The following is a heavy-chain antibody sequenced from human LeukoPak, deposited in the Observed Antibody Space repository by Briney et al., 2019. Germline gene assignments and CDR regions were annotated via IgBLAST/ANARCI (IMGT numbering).Heavy chain of an antibody. V-gene: IGHV3-49*04. CDR2: IRSKAYGGTT. Sequence: GGSLRLSCAASGFTFSSYAMHWVRQAPGKGLEWVGFIRSKAYGGTTEYAASVKGRFTISRDDSKSIAYLQMNSLKTEDTAVYYCTRPVEMATTGGAFDIWGQGTMVTVSS. D-gene: IGHD5-24*01. CDR1: GFTFSSYA. CDR3: TRPVEMATTGGAFDI. J-gene: IGHJ3*02.